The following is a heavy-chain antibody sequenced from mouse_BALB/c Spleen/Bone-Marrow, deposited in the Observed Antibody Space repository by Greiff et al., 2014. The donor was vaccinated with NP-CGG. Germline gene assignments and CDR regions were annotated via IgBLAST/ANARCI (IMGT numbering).Heavy chain of an antibody. Sequence: QVQLKQSGPGLVAPSQSLSITCTVSGFSLTSYGVHWVRQPPGKGLEWLGVIWAGGSTNYNSALMSRLSISKDNSKSQVFLKMSSLQTDDTAMYYCARDYYGSLYAMDYWGQGTSVTVSS. D-gene: IGHD1-1*01. V-gene: IGHV2-9*02. CDR3: ARDYYGSLYAMDY. CDR1: GFSLTSYG. J-gene: IGHJ4*01. CDR2: IWAGGST.